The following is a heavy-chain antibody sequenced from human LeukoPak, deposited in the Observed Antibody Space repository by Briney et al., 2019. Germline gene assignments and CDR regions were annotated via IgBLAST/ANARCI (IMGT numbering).Heavy chain of an antibody. Sequence: GGSLRLSCAASEFTFSNFGMHWVRQAPGKGLEWVAFIRYDGTNKYYADSVKGRFTISRDNAKNSLYLQMNSLRAEDTAVYYCARDIDIWGQGTMVTVSS. J-gene: IGHJ3*02. CDR3: ARDIDI. CDR2: IRYDGTNK. CDR1: EFTFSNFG. V-gene: IGHV3-30*02.